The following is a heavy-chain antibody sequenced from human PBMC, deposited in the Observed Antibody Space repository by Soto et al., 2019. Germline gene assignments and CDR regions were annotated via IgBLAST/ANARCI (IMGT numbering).Heavy chain of an antibody. CDR3: ARDLSGTIDY. CDR2: IWHDGNKK. CDR1: GFTFSNYG. J-gene: IGHJ4*02. D-gene: IGHD1-7*01. Sequence: QVLLVESGGGVVQPGRSLRLSCAASGFTFSNYGMHWVRQAPGKGLEWVARIWHDGNKKYYADSVKGRFTTSRDTSQNMLYLQVNSLRVEDTAAYYCARDLSGTIDYWGQGTLVTVSS. V-gene: IGHV3-33*01.